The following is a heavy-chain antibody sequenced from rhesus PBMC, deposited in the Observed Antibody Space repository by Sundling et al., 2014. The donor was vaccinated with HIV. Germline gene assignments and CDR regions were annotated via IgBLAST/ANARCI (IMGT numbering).Heavy chain of an antibody. J-gene: IGHJ1*01. D-gene: IGHD2-39*02. CDR3: ARSINLVVVMSPTQRQLEKYFDF. CDR2: IYGGSGST. V-gene: IGHV4-147*01. CDR1: GGSISSNY. Sequence: QVQLQESGPGLVKPSEPLSLTCAVSGGSISSNYWSWIRQSPGKGLEWIGYIYGGSGSTSYNPSLKSRVTVSTDTSKNQFSLNLSSVTAADTAVYYCARSINLVVVMSPTQRQLEKYFDFWGQGALVTVSS.